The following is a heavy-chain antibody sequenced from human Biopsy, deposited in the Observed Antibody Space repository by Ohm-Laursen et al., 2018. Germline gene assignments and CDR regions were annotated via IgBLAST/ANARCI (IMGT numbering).Heavy chain of an antibody. V-gene: IGHV3-23*01. J-gene: IGHJ6*02. CDR3: ARPMSRVVPYGMDV. Sequence: GSLRLSCAASGLRFSMYAMSWVRQAPGKGLEWVSAIGGSGGGTYYADSVKGRFTISRDDSKNTVYLQMNSLRVEDRAVYYCARPMSRVVPYGMDVWGQGTTVTVSS. CDR2: IGGSGGGT. D-gene: IGHD2-21*01. CDR1: GLRFSMYA.